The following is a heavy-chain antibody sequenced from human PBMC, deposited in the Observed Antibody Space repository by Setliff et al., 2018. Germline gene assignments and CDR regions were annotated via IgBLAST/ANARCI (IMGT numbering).Heavy chain of an antibody. Sequence: PGGSLRLSCAASGFTFSSYSMNWVRQAPGRGLEWVSYISSSSSTIYYAASVKGRFTISRDNAKNSRYLQMNSLRAEDTAVYYCARDRGSGSYYYYYMDVWGKGTTVTVSS. V-gene: IGHV3-48*01. CDR3: ARDRGSGSYYYYYMDV. D-gene: IGHD1-26*01. J-gene: IGHJ6*03. CDR2: ISSSSSTI. CDR1: GFTFSSYS.